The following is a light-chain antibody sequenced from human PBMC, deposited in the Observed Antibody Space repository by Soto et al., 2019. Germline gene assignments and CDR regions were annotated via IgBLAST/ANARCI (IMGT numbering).Light chain of an antibody. J-gene: IGKJ5*01. Sequence: ASVGSVDPGTRRAIQSISSWLAWYQQKPGKAPKLLIYDASSLESGVPSRFSGSVSGTEYTLTIRCLQPDESAIYNCQPHSRYFITVGHGTRLEIK. CDR1: QSISSW. V-gene: IGKV1-5*01. CDR2: DAS. CDR3: QPHSRYFIT.